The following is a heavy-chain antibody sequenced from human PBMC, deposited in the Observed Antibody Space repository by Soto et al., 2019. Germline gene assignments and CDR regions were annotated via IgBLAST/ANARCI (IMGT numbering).Heavy chain of an antibody. Sequence: GGSLRLSCAASGFTFSDYYMSWIRQAPGKGLEWVSYISSSSSYTNYADSVKGRFTISRDNAKNSLYLQMNSLRAEDTAVYYCARDRPPVEGYYDSSGYYDSYYYYGMDVWGQGTTVTVSS. J-gene: IGHJ6*02. D-gene: IGHD3-22*01. CDR2: ISSSSSYT. CDR3: ARDRPPVEGYYDSSGYYDSYYYYGMDV. V-gene: IGHV3-11*06. CDR1: GFTFSDYY.